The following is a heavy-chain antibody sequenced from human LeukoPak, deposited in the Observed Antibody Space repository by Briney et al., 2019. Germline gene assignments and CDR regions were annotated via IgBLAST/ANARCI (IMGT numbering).Heavy chain of an antibody. CDR3: TTDKDWNSLYYYMDV. D-gene: IGHD1-7*01. Sequence: GGSLRLSCAASGFTFSNAWMSWIRQAPGKGLEWIGRIKSKSDGGTTDYAAPVKGRFTISRDDSENTLYLQMNSLKPEDSAVYYRTTDKDWNSLYYYMDVGGKGTSVTVSS. CDR1: GFTFSNAW. J-gene: IGHJ6*03. V-gene: IGHV3-15*01. CDR2: IKSKSDGGTT.